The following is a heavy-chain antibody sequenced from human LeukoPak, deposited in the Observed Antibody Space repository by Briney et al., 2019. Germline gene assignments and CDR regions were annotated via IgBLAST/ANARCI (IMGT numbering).Heavy chain of an antibody. D-gene: IGHD2-15*01. CDR3: ATLCSGGFCYVDY. V-gene: IGHV1-69*04. CDR1: GGTFPNYD. Sequence: SVKVSCKASGGTFPNYDISWVRQAPGQGLEWMGRFVPSVDVANYSPKFRGRVTITAYKSTTTVFMELSSLRSEDTAVYYCATLCSGGFCYVDYWGQGILVTVSS. CDR2: FVPSVDVA. J-gene: IGHJ4*02.